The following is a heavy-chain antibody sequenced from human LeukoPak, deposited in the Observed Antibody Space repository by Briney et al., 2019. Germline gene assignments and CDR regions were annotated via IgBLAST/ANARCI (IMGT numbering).Heavy chain of an antibody. V-gene: IGHV3-23*01. CDR1: GFTFSSYA. D-gene: IGHD1-26*01. CDR2: ISGSGGST. Sequence: GGSLRLSCAASGFTFSSYAMSWVRQAPGKGLEWVSAISGSGGSTYYADSVKGRFTISRDNSKNTLYLQMNSLRPEDTAVYYCARGFEVDSGSYLVDYWGQGTLVTVSS. J-gene: IGHJ4*02. CDR3: ARGFEVDSGSYLVDY.